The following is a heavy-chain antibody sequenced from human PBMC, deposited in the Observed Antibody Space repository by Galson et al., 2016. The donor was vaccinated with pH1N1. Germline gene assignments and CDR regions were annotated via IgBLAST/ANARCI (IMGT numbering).Heavy chain of an antibody. J-gene: IGHJ6*02. CDR1: GFTFSSYG. CDR3: ARVSPLFGEAMDV. V-gene: IGHV3-33*01. Sequence: SLRLSCAASGFTFSSYGIHWVRQAPGKGLEWVAMIWYDGSKKYYADSVKGQFTISRENSRNTMYLQMDSLRVEDTAVYYCARVSPLFGEAMDVWGQGTTVMVSS. CDR2: IWYDGSKK. D-gene: IGHD3-3*01.